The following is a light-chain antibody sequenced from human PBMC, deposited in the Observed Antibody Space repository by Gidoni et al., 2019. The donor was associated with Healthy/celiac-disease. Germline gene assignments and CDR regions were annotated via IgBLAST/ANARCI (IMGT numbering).Light chain of an antibody. CDR2: GAS. J-gene: IGKJ5*01. V-gene: IGKV4-1*01. CDR3: QQYYSTLSWT. Sequence: DIVMTQSPDYLAVSLGERATINCKSSQSVLYSSNNKDYLAWYQQKPGQPPQLLIYGASTRESGVPDRFSGSVSGTYFPLTIRSLHAADVAVYYCQQYYSTLSWTFGQGTRLEIK. CDR1: QSVLYSSNNKDY.